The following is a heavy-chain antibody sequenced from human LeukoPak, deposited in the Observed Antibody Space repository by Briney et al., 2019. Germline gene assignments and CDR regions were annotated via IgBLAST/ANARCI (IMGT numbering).Heavy chain of an antibody. Sequence: GGSVKVSCKASGYTFTSYGISWVRQAPGQGLEWTGWISAYNGNTNYAQKLQGRVTMTTDTSTSTAYMELRGLRSADTAVYYCARDPARHYDCSGLPGYWGQGTLVTVSS. D-gene: IGHD3-22*01. CDR2: ISAYNGNT. CDR3: ARDPARHYDCSGLPGY. CDR1: GYTFTSYG. J-gene: IGHJ4*02. V-gene: IGHV1-18*01.